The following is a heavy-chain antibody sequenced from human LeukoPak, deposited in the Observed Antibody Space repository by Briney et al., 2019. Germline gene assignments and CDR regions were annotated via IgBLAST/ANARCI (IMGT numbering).Heavy chain of an antibody. CDR1: GYTFTSYD. V-gene: IGHV1-8*01. Sequence: ALVKVSCKASGYTFTSYDINWVRQATGQGLEWMGWMNPNSGNTGYAQKFQGRVTMTRNASISTAYMELSSLRSEDTAVYYCAKTIAAIALRYYMDVWGKGTTVTVSS. J-gene: IGHJ6*03. CDR2: MNPNSGNT. CDR3: AKTIAAIALRYYMDV. D-gene: IGHD6-13*01.